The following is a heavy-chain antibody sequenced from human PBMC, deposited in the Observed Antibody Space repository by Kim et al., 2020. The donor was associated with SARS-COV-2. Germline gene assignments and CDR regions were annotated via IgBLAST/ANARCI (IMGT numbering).Heavy chain of an antibody. CDR3: ASPXXXSGGSCYL. D-gene: IGHD2-15*01. J-gene: IGHJ4*02. CDR1: GFTFSNYG. CDR2: IWYDGNKN. V-gene: IGHV3-33*01. Sequence: GGSLRLSCAASGFTFSNYGMHWVRQAPGKGLEWVAVIWYDGNKNYYTDSVKGRFTXSRDNSKNTLXXQMNXLRAEDTAVYYCASPXXXSGGSCYLWGQGTXVTVSS.